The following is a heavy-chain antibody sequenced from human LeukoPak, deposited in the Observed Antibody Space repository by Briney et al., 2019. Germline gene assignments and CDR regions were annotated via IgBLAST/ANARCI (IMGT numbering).Heavy chain of an antibody. Sequence: LSLTCTVSGDSISRSGYYWGWIRQPPGKGLEWVSYISSSGSTIYYADSVKGRFTISRDNAKKSLYLQMDSLRAEDTAVYYCARDGGDYGSGSYYAYWGQGTLVTVSS. V-gene: IGHV3-11*04. CDR1: GDSISRSGYY. CDR2: ISSSGSTI. CDR3: ARDGGDYGSGSYYAY. D-gene: IGHD3-10*01. J-gene: IGHJ4*02.